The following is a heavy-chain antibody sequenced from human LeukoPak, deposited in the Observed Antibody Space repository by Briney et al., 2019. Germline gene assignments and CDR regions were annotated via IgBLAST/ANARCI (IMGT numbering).Heavy chain of an antibody. Sequence: SQTLSLTCAISGDSVSSNSAAWNWIRQSPSRGLEWLGRTYYRSRWYNHYGVSVEGRITINPDTSKNQFSLHLNSVTPEDTAVYYCARSGSGSYDYWGPGTLVTVSS. CDR1: GDSVSSNSAA. CDR3: ARSGSGSYDY. J-gene: IGHJ4*02. V-gene: IGHV6-1*01. CDR2: TYYRSRWYN. D-gene: IGHD3-10*01.